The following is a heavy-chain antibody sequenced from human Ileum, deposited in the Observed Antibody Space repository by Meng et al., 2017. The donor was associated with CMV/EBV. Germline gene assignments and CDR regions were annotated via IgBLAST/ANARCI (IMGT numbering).Heavy chain of an antibody. CDR3: AREVMVRGVTYYGMDV. CDR1: FTFSIYP. J-gene: IGHJ6*02. V-gene: IGHV3-30*04. Sequence: FTFSIYPMHWVRKATGKGLEWVAVISYDGGNKYYADSVKGRFTISRDNSKNTLSLQMDSLRPEDTAVYYCAREVMVRGVTYYGMDVWGQGTTVTVSS. CDR2: ISYDGGNK. D-gene: IGHD3-10*01.